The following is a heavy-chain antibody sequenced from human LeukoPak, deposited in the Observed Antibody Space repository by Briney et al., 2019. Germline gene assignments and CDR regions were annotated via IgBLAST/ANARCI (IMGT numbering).Heavy chain of an antibody. CDR2: IYYRGST. CDR1: GGSISYYY. D-gene: IGHD4-17*01. J-gene: IGHJ4*02. CDR3: ARLATYGDYSD. V-gene: IGHV4-59*08. Sequence: PSETLSLTCTVSGGSISYYYWSWTRQPPGKGPEWIGYIYYRGSTNYNPSLKSRVSMSIDTSKNQFSLRLSSVTAADTAVYYRARLATYGDYSDWGQGTLVTVSS.